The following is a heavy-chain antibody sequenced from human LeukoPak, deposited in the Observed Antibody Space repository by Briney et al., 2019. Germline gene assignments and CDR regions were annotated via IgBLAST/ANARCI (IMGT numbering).Heavy chain of an antibody. D-gene: IGHD2-2*02. CDR2: IYTSGSI. V-gene: IGHV4-61*02. Sequence: PSHTLSLTCTVSGGSISSGSYYWSWIRQPAGKGLEWIGRIYTSGSINYNPSLKSRVTISVDTSKNQFSLKLSSVTAADTAVYYCAREVVVVPAAIMGDWFDPWGQGTLVTVSS. CDR3: AREVVVVPAAIMGDWFDP. J-gene: IGHJ5*02. CDR1: GGSISSGSYY.